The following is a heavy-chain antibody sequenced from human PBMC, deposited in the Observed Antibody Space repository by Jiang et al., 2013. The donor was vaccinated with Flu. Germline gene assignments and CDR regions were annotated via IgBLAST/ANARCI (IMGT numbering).Heavy chain of an antibody. J-gene: IGHJ4*02. D-gene: IGHD3-22*01. Sequence: LSCAASGFTFSSYSMNWVRQAPGKGLEWVSYISSSSSTIYYADSVKGRFTISRDNAKNSLYLQMNSLRDEDTAVYYCARSESYYSDKLGYYFDYWGQGTLVTVSS. V-gene: IGHV3-48*02. CDR3: ARSESYYSDKLGYYFDY. CDR2: ISSSSSTI. CDR1: GFTFSSYS.